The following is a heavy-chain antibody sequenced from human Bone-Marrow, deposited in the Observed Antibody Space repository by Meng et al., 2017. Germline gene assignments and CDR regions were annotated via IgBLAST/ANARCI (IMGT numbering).Heavy chain of an antibody. CDR2: IYHGDSDA. D-gene: IGHD5-12*01. CDR1: GYTFSIYW. Sequence: GESLKISCEGSGYTFSIYWIAWVRQMPGKGLEWMGSIYHGDSDAKYIPSFQGQVTISADKSISTAYLQWSSLRSSDTAMYYCVRLGYTTEYFDYWGQGAQVTVSS. CDR3: VRLGYTTEYFDY. J-gene: IGHJ4*01. V-gene: IGHV5-51*01.